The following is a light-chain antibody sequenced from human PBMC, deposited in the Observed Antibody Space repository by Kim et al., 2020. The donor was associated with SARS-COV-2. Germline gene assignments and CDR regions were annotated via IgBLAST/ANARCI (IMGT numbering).Light chain of an antibody. CDR3: AAWDDSLSGPGV. J-gene: IGLJ2*01. Sequence: QRVTISWSGSSSNIGSNYVYWYQQLPGTAPKLLIYRNNQRPSGVPDRFSGSKSGTSASLAISGLRSEDEADYYCAAWDDSLSGPGVFGGGTQLTVL. CDR1: SSNIGSNY. V-gene: IGLV1-47*01. CDR2: RNN.